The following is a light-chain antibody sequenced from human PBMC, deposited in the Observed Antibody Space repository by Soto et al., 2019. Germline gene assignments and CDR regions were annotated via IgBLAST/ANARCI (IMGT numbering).Light chain of an antibody. CDR2: DTS. CDR3: KQRQSWPWT. J-gene: IGKJ1*01. CDR1: QSVSPY. V-gene: IGKV3-11*01. Sequence: EIVVTQSPATLSLSPGERATLSCRASQSVSPYLAWYQQRPGQAPRLLIYDTSNRATGIPARFSGSGSGTDFTLTLSGLEPEDFAVYYCKQRQSWPWTFGQGTKVEIK.